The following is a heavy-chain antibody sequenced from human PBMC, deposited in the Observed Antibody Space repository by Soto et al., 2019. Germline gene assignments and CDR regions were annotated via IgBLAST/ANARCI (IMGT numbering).Heavy chain of an antibody. CDR3: ARGVSAGVHY. Sequence: QVQLVQSGAAVREPGASVKVSCKASGYSFTSLDINWVRQTAGPGLVWMERMQPSTGRTGYAQKFRGRVTMTKDTSINTAYMELTTLTSDDKAFYYCARGVSAGVHYWGQGTLVTVSS. CDR2: MQPSTGRT. V-gene: IGHV1-8*01. J-gene: IGHJ4*02. D-gene: IGHD3-10*01. CDR1: GYSFTSLD.